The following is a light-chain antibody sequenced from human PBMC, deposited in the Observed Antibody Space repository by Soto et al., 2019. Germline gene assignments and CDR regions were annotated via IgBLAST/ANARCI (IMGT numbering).Light chain of an antibody. CDR1: QSVSSSN. CDR3: QQYGRSLT. CDR2: GAY. Sequence: EIVLTQSPGTLSLSPGERVTLSCRASQSVSSSNLAWYQQKPGQAPRLLIYGAYSRATGVPDRFSGSGSGTDFTLTIIRLEAEDFAMYYCQQYGRSLTFGGGTKVDIK. J-gene: IGKJ4*01. V-gene: IGKV3-20*01.